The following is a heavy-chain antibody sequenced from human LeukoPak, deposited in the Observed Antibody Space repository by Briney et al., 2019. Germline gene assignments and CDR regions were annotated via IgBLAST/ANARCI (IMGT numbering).Heavy chain of an antibody. J-gene: IGHJ4*02. CDR2: ISGSGGTT. Sequence: GGSLRLSCAASGFTFSSYAMSWVRQAPGKGLEWVSAISGSGGTTYYADSVRGRFTISRDNSKNTLYLQMNSLRAGDTAVYYCAKVGTVYFPLDFWGQGTLVTVSS. CDR3: AKVGTVYFPLDF. V-gene: IGHV3-23*01. CDR1: GFTFSSYA. D-gene: IGHD2/OR15-2a*01.